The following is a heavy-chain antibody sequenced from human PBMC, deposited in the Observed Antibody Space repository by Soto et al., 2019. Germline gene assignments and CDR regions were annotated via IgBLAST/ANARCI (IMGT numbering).Heavy chain of an antibody. CDR2: ISSSSTI. Sequence: EVQLVESGGDLVQPGGSLRLSCAASGFTFSTYSMNWVRQAPGKGLEWVSSISSSSTIYYADSVKGRFAIARDNVQNSLYLQTHCLRAEDTAVYYCAREGGSGWTFDYWGQGTLVTVSS. J-gene: IGHJ4*02. V-gene: IGHV3-48*01. D-gene: IGHD6-19*01. CDR1: GFTFSTYS. CDR3: AREGGSGWTFDY.